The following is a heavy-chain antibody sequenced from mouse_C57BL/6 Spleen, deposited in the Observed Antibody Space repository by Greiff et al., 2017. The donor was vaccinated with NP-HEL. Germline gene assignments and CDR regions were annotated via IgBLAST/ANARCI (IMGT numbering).Heavy chain of an antibody. J-gene: IGHJ2*01. CDR2: ISDGGSYT. CDR3: ARLEHYYGSSSVGY. CDR1: GFTFSSYA. V-gene: IGHV5-4*01. D-gene: IGHD1-1*01. Sequence: EVHLVESGGGLVKPGGSLKLSCAASGFTFSSYAMSWVRQTPEKRLEWVATISDGGSYTYYPDNVKGRFTISRDNAKNNLYLQMSHLKSEDTAMYYCARLEHYYGSSSVGYWGQGTTLTVSS.